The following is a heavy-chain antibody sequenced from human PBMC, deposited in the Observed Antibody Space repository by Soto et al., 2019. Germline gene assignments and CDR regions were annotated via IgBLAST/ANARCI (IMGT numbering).Heavy chain of an antibody. CDR2: IYYSGST. J-gene: IGHJ4*02. Sequence: PSETLSLTCTVTGDSISSRSYYWGWIRQPPGKGLEWIGSIYYSGSTYNNPSLRSRVSMSIDTSKDQFSLKLKSVTAADTALYFCARQRTSVVTQVYFDVWGPGSLGTVS. CDR3: ARQRTSVVTQVYFDV. CDR1: GDSISSRSYY. V-gene: IGHV4-39*01. D-gene: IGHD2-21*02.